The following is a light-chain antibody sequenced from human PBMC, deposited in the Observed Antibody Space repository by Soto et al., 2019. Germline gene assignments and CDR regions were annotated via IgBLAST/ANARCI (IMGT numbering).Light chain of an antibody. CDR3: SSYTSSSTLGV. J-gene: IGLJ3*02. V-gene: IGLV2-14*01. CDR1: SSDVGGYNY. Sequence: QAVVTQPASVSGSPGQSITISCTGTSSDVGGYNYVSWYQQHPGKAPKLIIYDVSNRPSEVSNRFSGSKSGNTASLTISGLQSEDEADYYCSSYTSSSTLGVFGGGTKVTVL. CDR2: DVS.